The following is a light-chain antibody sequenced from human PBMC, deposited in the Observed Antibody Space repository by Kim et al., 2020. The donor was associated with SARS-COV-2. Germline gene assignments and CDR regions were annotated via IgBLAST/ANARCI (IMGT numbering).Light chain of an antibody. CDR2: KAT. CDR1: QDISVC. Sequence: EIHMTQSPSPLSASVGDRVTITCRASQDISVCLAWYQQRSGNAPELLIYKATILHRGVPSRFSARGSGTEYTLTISSLQRDDSATYYCQHYYTPPYSVGQGTKLEI. J-gene: IGKJ2*03. CDR3: QHYYTPPYS. V-gene: IGKV1-5*03.